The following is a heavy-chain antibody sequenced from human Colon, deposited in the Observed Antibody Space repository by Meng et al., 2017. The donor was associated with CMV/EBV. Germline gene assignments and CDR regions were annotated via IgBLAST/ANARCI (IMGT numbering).Heavy chain of an antibody. CDR2: INSVGSTT. D-gene: IGHD5-12*01. Sequence: GGSLRLSCAASEFTFSDYFMTWIRQAPGKGLEWVSFINSVGSTTYYADSVKGRFTISRDNAKNSLYLEMNSLRVEDTAVYYCARDNVYYNGYDSDWGQGTLVTVSS. CDR1: EFTFSDYF. J-gene: IGHJ4*02. CDR3: ARDNVYYNGYDSD. V-gene: IGHV3-11*04.